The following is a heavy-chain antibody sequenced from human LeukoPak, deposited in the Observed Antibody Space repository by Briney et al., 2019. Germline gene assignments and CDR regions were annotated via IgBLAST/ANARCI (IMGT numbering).Heavy chain of an antibody. D-gene: IGHD3-10*01. CDR1: GGSISSSSYY. Sequence: SETLSLTCTVSGGSISSSSYYWGWIRQPPGKGLEWIGRIYTSGSTNYNPSLKSRVTISVDTSKNQFSLKLSSVTAADTAVYYCARGRYYYGSGGPRGSNWFDPWGQGTLVTVSS. CDR2: IYTSGST. J-gene: IGHJ5*02. CDR3: ARGRYYYGSGGPRGSNWFDP. V-gene: IGHV4-39*07.